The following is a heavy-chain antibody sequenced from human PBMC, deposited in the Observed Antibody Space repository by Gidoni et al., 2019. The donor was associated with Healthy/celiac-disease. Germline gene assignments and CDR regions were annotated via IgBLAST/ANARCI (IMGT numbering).Heavy chain of an antibody. CDR2: IYYSGST. CDR1: GGSIRSGGYY. V-gene: IGHV4-31*03. Sequence: QVQLQESGPGLVKPSQTLSLTCTVSGGSIRSGGYYWSWIRQHPGKGLEWIGYIYYSGSTYYNPSLKSRVTISVDTSKNQFSLKLSSVTAADTAVYYCARDSSGYKPDAFDIWGQGTMVTVSS. CDR3: ARDSSGYKPDAFDI. D-gene: IGHD3-22*01. J-gene: IGHJ3*02.